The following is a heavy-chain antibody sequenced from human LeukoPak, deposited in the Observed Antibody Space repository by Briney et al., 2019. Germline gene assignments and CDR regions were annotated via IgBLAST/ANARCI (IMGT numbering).Heavy chain of an antibody. CDR2: IIPIFGTA. D-gene: IGHD5-18*01. V-gene: IGHV1-69*13. J-gene: IGHJ4*02. Sequence: EASVKVSCKASGGTFSSYAISWVRQAPGQGLEWMGGIIPIFGTANYAQKFQGRVTITADESTSTAYMELSSLGSEDTAVYYCARDNQYSYGPGPFDYWGQGTLVTVSS. CDR3: ARDNQYSYGPGPFDY. CDR1: GGTFSSYA.